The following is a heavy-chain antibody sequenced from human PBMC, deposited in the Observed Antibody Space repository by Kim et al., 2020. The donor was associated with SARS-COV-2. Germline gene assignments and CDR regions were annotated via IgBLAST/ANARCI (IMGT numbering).Heavy chain of an antibody. V-gene: IGHV1-46*01. D-gene: IGHD6-19*01. CDR3: ARIRPVRSGCGWFDP. CDR1: GYTFTSYY. J-gene: IGHJ5*02. Sequence: ASVKVSCKASGYTFTSYYMHWVRQAPGQGLEWMGIINPSGGSTSYAQKFQGRVTMTRDTSTSTVYMELSSLRSEDTAVYYCARIRPVRSGCGWFDPWGQGTLVTVSS. CDR2: INPSGGST.